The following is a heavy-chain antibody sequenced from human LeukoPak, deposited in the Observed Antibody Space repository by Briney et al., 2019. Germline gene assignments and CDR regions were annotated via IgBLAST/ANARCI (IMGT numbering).Heavy chain of an antibody. J-gene: IGHJ3*02. CDR1: GGSISGGSYY. D-gene: IGHD1-26*01. V-gene: IGHV4-61*02. CDR2: ISTSGSS. Sequence: PSETLSLTCTVSGGSISGGSYYWSWIRQPAGKGPEWIGRISTSGSSSYNPSLTSRVTISVDTSKNQLSLKLSSVTAADTAIYSCARQVGPTRAFDIWGQGTMVTVSS. CDR3: ARQVGPTRAFDI.